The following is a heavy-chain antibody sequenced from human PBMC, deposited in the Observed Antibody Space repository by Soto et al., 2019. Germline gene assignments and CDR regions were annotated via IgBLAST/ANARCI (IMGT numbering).Heavy chain of an antibody. CDR3: ARHEKGNSYPDY. CDR2: MNPNSGNT. CDR1: GNTSTSYD. Sequence: QVQLVQSGAEVKKPGTTVKVSCKGSGNTSTSYDINWMRQTTGQGLEWMGWMNPNSGNTGYAQKFQGRVTITTNTPISTAYMGLISLRSDDPAVYYCARHEKGNSYPDYWGQGTLVTVAS. D-gene: IGHD1-26*01. J-gene: IGHJ4*02. V-gene: IGHV1-8*01.